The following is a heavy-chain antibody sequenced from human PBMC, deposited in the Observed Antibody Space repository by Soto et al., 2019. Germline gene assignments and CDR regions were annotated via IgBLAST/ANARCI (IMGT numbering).Heavy chain of an antibody. CDR2: IYYSGST. V-gene: IGHV4-39*01. D-gene: IGHD3-3*01. Sequence: PSETLSLTCTVSGGSISSSSYYWGWIRQPLGKGLEWIGSIYYSGSTYYNPSLKSRVTISVDTSKNQFSLKLSSVTAADTAVYYCAGYYDFWSGYYTTGAYFDYWGQGTLVTVSS. CDR1: GGSISSSSYY. CDR3: AGYYDFWSGYYTTGAYFDY. J-gene: IGHJ4*02.